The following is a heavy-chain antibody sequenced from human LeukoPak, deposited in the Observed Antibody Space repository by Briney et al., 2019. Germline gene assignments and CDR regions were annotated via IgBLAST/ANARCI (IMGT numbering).Heavy chain of an antibody. Sequence: PGGSLRLSCVASGFSFSDYAMHWVRQAPGKGLEWVAVISADGRDKYYIDSVRGRFTNSRDNSKTTVFLQMNSLEVEDTAVYYCATPLTSKWSSSWYSGHFDYWGQGALVTVPS. D-gene: IGHD6-13*01. CDR2: ISADGRDK. CDR1: GFSFSDYA. V-gene: IGHV3-30*04. CDR3: ATPLTSKWSSSWYSGHFDY. J-gene: IGHJ4*02.